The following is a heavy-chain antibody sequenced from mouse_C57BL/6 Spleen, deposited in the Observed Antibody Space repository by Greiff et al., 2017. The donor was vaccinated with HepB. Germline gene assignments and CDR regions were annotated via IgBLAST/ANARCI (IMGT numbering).Heavy chain of an antibody. D-gene: IGHD1-1*01. J-gene: IGHJ2*01. CDR2: IYPGDGDT. Sequence: VQRVESGPELVKPGASVKISCKASGYAFSSSWMNWVKQRPGKGLEWIGRIYPGDGDTNYNGKFKGKATLTADKSSSTAYMQLSSLTSEDSAVYFCARSVTTVVATPYYFDYWGQGTTLTVSS. CDR3: ARSVTTVVATPYYFDY. CDR1: GYAFSSSW. V-gene: IGHV1-82*01.